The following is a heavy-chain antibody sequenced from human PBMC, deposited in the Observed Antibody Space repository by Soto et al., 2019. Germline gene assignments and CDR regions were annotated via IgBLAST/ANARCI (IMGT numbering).Heavy chain of an antibody. J-gene: IGHJ4*02. D-gene: IGHD2-15*01. CDR3: MRTRIGGTCSFDY. CDR1: GFTVSSNY. Sequence: EVQLVESGGGLVQPGGSLRLSCAASGFTVSSNYMSWVRQAPGKGLEWVSVIYSGGSTYYADSVKGRFTISRDNSENTLYLQMNTLRSEDSAVYDCMRTRIGGTCSFDYLGQGTLVTVSS. V-gene: IGHV3-66*01. CDR2: IYSGGST.